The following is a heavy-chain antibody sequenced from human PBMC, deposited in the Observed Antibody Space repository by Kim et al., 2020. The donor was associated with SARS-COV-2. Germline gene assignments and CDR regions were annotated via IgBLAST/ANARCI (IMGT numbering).Heavy chain of an antibody. D-gene: IGHD6-19*01. V-gene: IGHV4-39*01. Sequence: NPSLKSRVTISVDTSKNQFSLKLSSVTAADTAVYYCARQSSVAGPYYFDYWGQGTLVTVSS. J-gene: IGHJ4*02. CDR3: ARQSSVAGPYYFDY.